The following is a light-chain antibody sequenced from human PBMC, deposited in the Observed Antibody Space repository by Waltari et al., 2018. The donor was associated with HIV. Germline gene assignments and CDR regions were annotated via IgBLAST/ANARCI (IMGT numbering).Light chain of an antibody. V-gene: IGLV1-44*01. CDR2: SNN. CDR1: SPNIGSNT. CDR3: AAWDDSLNGWV. J-gene: IGLJ3*02. Sequence: QSVLTQPPSASGTPGQRVTISCYGSSPNIGSNTVSCFQQLPGTAPKLLIYSNNQRPSGVPDRFSGSKSGTSASLAITGLQSEDEADYYCAAWDDSLNGWVFGGGTKLTVL.